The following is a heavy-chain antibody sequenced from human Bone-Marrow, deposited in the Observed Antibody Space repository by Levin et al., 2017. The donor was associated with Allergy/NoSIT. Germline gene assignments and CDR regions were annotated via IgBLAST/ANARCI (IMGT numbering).Heavy chain of an antibody. CDR1: GGTFSSYG. CDR3: ATVEAELDYGMDV. V-gene: IGHV1-69*04. Sequence: VASVKVSCKASGGTFSSYGISWVRQAPGQGLEWMGRTILLLGIANYALKFQGRVTITADKSTATAYMELSSLRSEDTAVYYCATVEAELDYGMDVWGQGTTVTVSS. J-gene: IGHJ6*02. CDR2: TILLLGIA. D-gene: IGHD3-10*01.